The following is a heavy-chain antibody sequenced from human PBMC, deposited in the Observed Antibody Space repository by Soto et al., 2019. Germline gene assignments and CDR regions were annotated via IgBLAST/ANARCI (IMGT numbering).Heavy chain of an antibody. CDR1: GFTFSSYA. CDR2: ISYDGSNK. Sequence: GGSLRLSCAASGFTFSSYAMHWVRQAPGKGLEWVAVISYDGSNKYYADSVKGRFTISRDNSKNTLYLQMNSLRAEDTAVYYCARGEDIVVVVAATDAVEEKRFPDRYGMDVWGQGTTVTVSS. J-gene: IGHJ6*02. D-gene: IGHD2-15*01. CDR3: ARGEDIVVVVAATDAVEEKRFPDRYGMDV. V-gene: IGHV3-30-3*01.